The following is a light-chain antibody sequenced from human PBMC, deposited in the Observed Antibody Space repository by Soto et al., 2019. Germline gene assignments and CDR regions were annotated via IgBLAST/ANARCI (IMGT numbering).Light chain of an antibody. V-gene: IGLV3-21*04. J-gene: IGLJ1*01. CDR1: NIGSKR. CDR2: YDS. Sequence: SYELTQPPSVSVAPEKTARITCGGNNIGSKRVHWYRQKPGQAPVLVIYYDSDRASGIPERFSGANSGNTATLTIGRVDAEDEADYYCEVWHITTDHYVFGTGTKHTAL. CDR3: EVWHITTDHYV.